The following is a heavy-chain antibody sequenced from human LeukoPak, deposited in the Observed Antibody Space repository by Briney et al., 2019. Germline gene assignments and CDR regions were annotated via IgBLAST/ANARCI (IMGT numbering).Heavy chain of an antibody. D-gene: IGHD5-24*01. CDR3: AGDEGWTFDI. V-gene: IGHV3-7*01. J-gene: IGHJ3*02. CDR1: GFSFSTHR. CDR2: IKQDGSVI. Sequence: HTGGSLRLSCAASGFSFSTHRMSWFRQAPGKGLEWVALIKQDGSVIHYVDSVKGRFTISRDNAKNSLSLQMNSLRADDTAVYYCAGDEGWTFDIWGQGTKVTVSS.